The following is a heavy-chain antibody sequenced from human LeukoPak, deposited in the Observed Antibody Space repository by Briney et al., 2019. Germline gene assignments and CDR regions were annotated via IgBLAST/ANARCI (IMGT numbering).Heavy chain of an antibody. CDR3: ARNGQTTVTSNYYYYFLDV. J-gene: IGHJ6*03. CDR2: ITSSGSTK. Sequence: GGSLRLSCAASGFIFSDYYMSWIRQAPGKGPEWVAYITSSGSTKYYANSVRGRFTISRDNGGNSLYLEMNSLTAEDSAIYYCARNGQTTVTSNYYYYFLDVWGTGTTVAVSS. D-gene: IGHD4-17*01. CDR1: GFIFSDYY. V-gene: IGHV3-11*01.